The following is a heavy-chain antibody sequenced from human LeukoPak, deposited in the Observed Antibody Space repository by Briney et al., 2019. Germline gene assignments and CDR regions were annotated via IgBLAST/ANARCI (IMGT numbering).Heavy chain of an antibody. V-gene: IGHV3-48*03. J-gene: IGHJ6*03. CDR3: ARDPYSGNYGAYYYYYMDV. CDR2: ISNTGYTI. CDR1: GFTFSSYE. D-gene: IGHD1-26*01. Sequence: GGSLRLSCAASGFTFSSYEMNWVRQAPGKGLEWVSYISNTGYTIYYADSVKGRFTISRDNAKNSLYLQMDSLRVEDTAVYYCARDPYSGNYGAYYYYYMDVWGKGTTVTISS.